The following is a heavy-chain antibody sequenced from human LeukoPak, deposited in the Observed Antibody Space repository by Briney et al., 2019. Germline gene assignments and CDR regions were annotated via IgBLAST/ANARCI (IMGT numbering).Heavy chain of an antibody. CDR2: IYYSGST. CDR3: ARKAYDSSGSIDY. D-gene: IGHD3-22*01. V-gene: IGHV4-28*01. Sequence: SETLSLTCAVSGYPISSSNWWGWIRQPPGTGLEWIGYIYYSGSTYYNPSLKSRVTMSVDTSKNQFSLKLSSVTAVDTAVYYCARKAYDSSGSIDYWGQGTLVTVSS. J-gene: IGHJ4*02. CDR1: GYPISSSNW.